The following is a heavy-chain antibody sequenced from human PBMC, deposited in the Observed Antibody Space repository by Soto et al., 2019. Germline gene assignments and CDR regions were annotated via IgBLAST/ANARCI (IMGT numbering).Heavy chain of an antibody. D-gene: IGHD2-8*01. CDR2: IKQDGSEK. CDR1: GFTFSSYW. J-gene: IGHJ4*02. Sequence: PGESLKISCAASGFTFSSYWMSCVRQAPGKGLEWVANIKQDGSEKYYVDSVKGRFTISRDNAKNSLYLQMNSLRAEDTAVYYCAREALEYCTNGVCLYYFDYWGQGTLVTVSS. V-gene: IGHV3-7*01. CDR3: AREALEYCTNGVCLYYFDY.